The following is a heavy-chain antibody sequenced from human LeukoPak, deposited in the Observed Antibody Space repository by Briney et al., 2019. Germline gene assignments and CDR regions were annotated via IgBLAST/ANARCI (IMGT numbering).Heavy chain of an antibody. CDR3: ARETIWLGELMPSNRFDP. J-gene: IGHJ5*02. V-gene: IGHV3-7*01. D-gene: IGHD3-10*01. Sequence: DSMKGRFTISRDNAKNSVYLQMNSLRAEDTAVYYCARETIWLGELMPSNRFDPWGQGTLVTVSS.